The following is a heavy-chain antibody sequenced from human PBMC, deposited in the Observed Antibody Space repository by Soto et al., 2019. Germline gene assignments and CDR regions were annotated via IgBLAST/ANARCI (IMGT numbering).Heavy chain of an antibody. J-gene: IGHJ6*02. CDR2: IYYSGRT. V-gene: IGHV4-31*03. CDR3: ARDAPTTYSSSSDGYYSYGRDV. CDR1: GGSISSGGYY. D-gene: IGHD6-6*01. Sequence: QVQLQESGPGLVKPSQTLSLTCTVSGGSISSGGYYCSWIGQHPGKGLEWIGYIYYSGRTYYNPSQERRVTISLHTSKNQFSLKLSSVTAAGTAVYYCARDAPTTYSSSSDGYYSYGRDVWGQGTTVTVSS.